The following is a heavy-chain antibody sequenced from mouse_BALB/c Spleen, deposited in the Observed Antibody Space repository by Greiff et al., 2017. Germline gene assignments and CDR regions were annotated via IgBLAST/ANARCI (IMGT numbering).Heavy chain of an antibody. V-gene: IGHV8-12*01. CDR1: GFSLSTSGMG. J-gene: IGHJ1*01. Sequence: QVTLKESGPGILQPSQTLSLTCSFSGFSLSTSGMGVSWIRQPSGKGLEWLAHIYWDDDKRYNPSLKSRLTISKDTSRNQVFLKITSVDTADTATYYCARSNYWYFDVWGAGTTVTVSS. CDR3: ARSNYWYFDV. CDR2: IYWDDDK.